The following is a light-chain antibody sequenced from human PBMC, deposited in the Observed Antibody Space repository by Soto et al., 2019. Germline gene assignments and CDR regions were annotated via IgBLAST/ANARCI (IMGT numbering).Light chain of an antibody. CDR3: QQYNSYSGT. V-gene: IGKV1-5*01. CDR2: DAS. J-gene: IGKJ1*01. CDR1: QSISSW. Sequence: DIPLTQSPSSLSASFQDRVHIXGRASQSISSWLAWYQQKPVKAPKLLIYDASSLESGVPSRFSGSGSGTEFTLTISSLQPDDFATYYCQQYNSYSGTFGQGTKVDIK.